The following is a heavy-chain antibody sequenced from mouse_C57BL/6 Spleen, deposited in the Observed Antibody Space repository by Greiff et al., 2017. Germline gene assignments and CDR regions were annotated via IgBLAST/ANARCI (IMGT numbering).Heavy chain of an antibody. D-gene: IGHD1-1*01. Sequence: DVQLVESGGGLVKPGGSLKLSCAASGFTFSDYGMHWVRQAPEKGLEWVAYISSGSSSIYYADKVKGRFTISRDNAKNTLFLQMTSLRSEDTAVYYCAAYGSSYPSYFDYWGQGTTLTVSS. V-gene: IGHV5-17*01. CDR3: AAYGSSYPSYFDY. CDR1: GFTFSDYG. J-gene: IGHJ2*01. CDR2: ISSGSSSI.